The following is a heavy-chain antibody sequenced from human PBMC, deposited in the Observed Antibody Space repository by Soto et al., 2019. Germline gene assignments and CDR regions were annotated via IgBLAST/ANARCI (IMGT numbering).Heavy chain of an antibody. CDR2: ILPIFGTA. Sequence: QVQLVQSGAEVKKPGSSVKVSCKASGGTFSTSSINWVRQAPGQRPEWMGNILPIFGTADYAQKFQGRVTITADKSTNTAYMEVRSLLSEDTAGYYCARGPEYGGNSDGFDMWGQGTVVTVSS. J-gene: IGHJ3*02. CDR1: GGTFSTSS. CDR3: ARGPEYGGNSDGFDM. D-gene: IGHD4-4*01. V-gene: IGHV1-69*14.